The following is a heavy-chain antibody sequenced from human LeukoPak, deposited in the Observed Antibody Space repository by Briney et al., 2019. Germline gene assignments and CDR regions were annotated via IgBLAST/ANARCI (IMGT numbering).Heavy chain of an antibody. CDR1: GGSISSYY. V-gene: IGHV4-4*07. CDR3: ARDGWEVVPAAPPYYYYYYMDV. Sequence: SETLSLTCTVSGGSISSYYWSWIRQPAGKGLEWIGRIYTSGSTNYNPSLKSRVTMSVDTSKNQFSLKLSSVTAADTAVYYCARDGWEVVPAAPPYYYYYYMDVWGKGTTVTVSS. CDR2: IYTSGST. D-gene: IGHD2-2*01. J-gene: IGHJ6*03.